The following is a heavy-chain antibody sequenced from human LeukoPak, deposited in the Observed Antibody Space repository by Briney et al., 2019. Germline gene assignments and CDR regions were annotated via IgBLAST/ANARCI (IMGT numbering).Heavy chain of an antibody. J-gene: IGHJ4*02. Sequence: GGSLRLSCAASGFTFSIYAMSWVRQAPGKGLEWVSAISGSGGSTYYADSVKGRFTISRDNSKNTLYLQMNSLRAEDTAVHYCAKGKIAAAGMGDYWGQGTLVTVSS. D-gene: IGHD6-13*01. CDR3: AKGKIAAAGMGDY. CDR1: GFTFSIYA. CDR2: ISGSGGST. V-gene: IGHV3-23*01.